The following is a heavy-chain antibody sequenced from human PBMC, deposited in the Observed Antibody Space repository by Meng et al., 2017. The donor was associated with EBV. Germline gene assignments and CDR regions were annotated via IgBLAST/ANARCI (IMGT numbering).Heavy chain of an antibody. V-gene: IGHV1-46*01. Sequence: QVTVVQSGAEVKTPGASVKVSCKASGYTFTSYYLHWVRQAPGQGLEWMGIIIPAGGNTNYAQKFRGRFTMTRDTSTSTVYMDLSILTSEDTAVYYCVRELVGGTFDYWGQGTLVTVSS. J-gene: IGHJ4*02. D-gene: IGHD1/OR15-1a*01. CDR2: IIPAGGNT. CDR3: VRELVGGTFDY. CDR1: GYTFTSYY.